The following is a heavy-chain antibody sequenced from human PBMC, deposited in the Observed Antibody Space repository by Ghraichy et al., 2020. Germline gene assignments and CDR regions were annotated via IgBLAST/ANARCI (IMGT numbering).Heavy chain of an antibody. CDR2: IKPDVSER. Sequence: SCATSGFTFNNYWMSWVRQAPGKGLEWVANIKPDVSERFYLDSVKGRFTISRDNANNSLYLQMHSLRAEDTAVYYCARRVAVAGTWIWYLDLWGRGTLVSVST. CDR3: ARRVAVAGTWIWYLDL. J-gene: IGHJ2*01. CDR1: GFTFNNYW. V-gene: IGHV3-7*03. D-gene: IGHD6-19*01.